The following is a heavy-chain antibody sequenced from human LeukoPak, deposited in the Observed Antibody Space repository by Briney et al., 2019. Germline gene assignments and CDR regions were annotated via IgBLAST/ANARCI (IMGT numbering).Heavy chain of an antibody. J-gene: IGHJ6*02. CDR3: ARSAIHYGMDV. Sequence: GGSLRLSCAASGFTFNSYTMNWVRQAPGKGLEWVSSISSSSGYIYYADSVKGRFTISRDNTKNSLYLQMNSLRVEDTAVYYCARSAIHYGMDVWGQGTTVTVSS. V-gene: IGHV3-21*01. D-gene: IGHD2-2*01. CDR2: ISSSSGYI. CDR1: GFTFNSYT.